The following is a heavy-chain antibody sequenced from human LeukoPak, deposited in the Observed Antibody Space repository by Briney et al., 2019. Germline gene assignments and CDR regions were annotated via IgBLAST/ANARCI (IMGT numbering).Heavy chain of an antibody. Sequence: PSETLSLTCTVSGGSISSYYWSWIRQPPGKGLEWIGYIYYSGITYYNPSLKSRVTISVDTSKNHFSLKLSSVTAADTAVYYCARGGDTSGHYYFEYFHHWGQGTLVAVSS. D-gene: IGHD3-22*01. CDR3: ARGGDTSGHYYFEYFHH. CDR2: IYYSGIT. CDR1: GGSISSYY. J-gene: IGHJ1*01. V-gene: IGHV4-59*08.